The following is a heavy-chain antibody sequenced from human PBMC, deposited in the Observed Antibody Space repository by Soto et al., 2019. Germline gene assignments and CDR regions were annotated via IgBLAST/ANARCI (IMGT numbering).Heavy chain of an antibody. Sequence: SETLSLTCTVSGGSISSGDYYWSWIRQPPGKGLEWIGYIYYSGSTYYNPSLKSRVTISVDTSKNQFSLKLSSVTAADTAVYYCAGFYGGSHNWFDPWGQGTLVTVSS. V-gene: IGHV4-30-4*01. CDR3: AGFYGGSHNWFDP. CDR1: GGSISSGDYY. CDR2: IYYSGST. D-gene: IGHD2-15*01. J-gene: IGHJ5*02.